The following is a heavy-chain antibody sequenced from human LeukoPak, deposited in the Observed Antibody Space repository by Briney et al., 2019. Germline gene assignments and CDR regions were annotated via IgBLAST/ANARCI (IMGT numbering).Heavy chain of an antibody. Sequence: KPSETLSLTCTVSGGSISSYYWSWIRQPPGKGLEWIGYIYYSGSTNYNPSLKSRVTISVDTSKNQFSLKLSSVTAADTAVYYCARTNWGHFDYWGQGTLVTVSS. CDR2: IYYSGST. CDR1: GGSISSYY. V-gene: IGHV4-59*01. CDR3: ARTNWGHFDY. D-gene: IGHD7-27*01. J-gene: IGHJ4*02.